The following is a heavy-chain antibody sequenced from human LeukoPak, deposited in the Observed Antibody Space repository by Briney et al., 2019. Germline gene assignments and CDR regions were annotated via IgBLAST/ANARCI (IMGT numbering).Heavy chain of an antibody. D-gene: IGHD1-26*01. CDR1: GFTFSSYG. Sequence: GGSLRLSCAASGFTFSSYGMHWVRQAPGKGLEWVAFIRYDGSNKYYADSVKGRFTISRDNSKNTLYLQMNSLRAEDTAVYYCANGPSGSYIGADWWGQGTLVTVSS. CDR3: ANGPSGSYIGADW. J-gene: IGHJ4*02. V-gene: IGHV3-30*02. CDR2: IRYDGSNK.